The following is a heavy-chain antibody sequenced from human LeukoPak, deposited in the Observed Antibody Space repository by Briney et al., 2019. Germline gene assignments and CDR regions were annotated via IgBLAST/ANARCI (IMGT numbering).Heavy chain of an antibody. Sequence: SVTVSFTASGGTFSSYAISWVRQAPGQGLEWMGGIIPIFGTANYAQKFQGRVTITADESTSTAYMELSSLRSEDTAVYYCARVGLQLRYFDWSPTNWFDPWGRGTLVTVSS. V-gene: IGHV1-69*13. CDR1: GGTFSSYA. CDR2: IIPIFGTA. CDR3: ARVGLQLRYFDWSPTNWFDP. J-gene: IGHJ5*02. D-gene: IGHD3-9*01.